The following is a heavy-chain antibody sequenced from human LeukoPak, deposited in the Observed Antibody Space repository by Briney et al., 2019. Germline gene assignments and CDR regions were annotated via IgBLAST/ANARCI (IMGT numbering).Heavy chain of an antibody. CDR3: ARVSALYYYYGMDV. CDR2: INPNSGGT. V-gene: IGHV1-2*02. J-gene: IGHJ6*02. Sequence: ASVTVSCKASGYTFTGYYMHWVRQAPGQGLEWMGWINPNSGGTNYAQKFQGRVTMTRDTSISTAYMELSRLRSDDTAVYYCARVSALYYYYGMDVWGQGTTVTVSS. CDR1: GYTFTGYY.